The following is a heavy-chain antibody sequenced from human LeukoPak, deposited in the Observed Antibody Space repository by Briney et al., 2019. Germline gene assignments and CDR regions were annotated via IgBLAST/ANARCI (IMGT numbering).Heavy chain of an antibody. V-gene: IGHV4-39*07. J-gene: IGHJ4*02. CDR3: ARDQPPYYYDSSGYYDY. D-gene: IGHD3-22*01. CDR2: IYYSGST. CDR1: GGSISSYY. Sequence: PSETLSLACTVSGGSISSYYWGWIRQPPGKGLEWIGSIYYSGSTYYNPSLKSRVTISVDTSKNQFSLKLSSVTAADTAVYYCARDQPPYYYDSSGYYDYWGQGTLVTVSS.